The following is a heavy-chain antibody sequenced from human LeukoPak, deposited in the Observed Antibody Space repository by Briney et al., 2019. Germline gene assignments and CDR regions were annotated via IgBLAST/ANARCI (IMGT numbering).Heavy chain of an antibody. Sequence: SETLSLTCTVSGGSISSYFWSWIRQPAGKGLEWIERIYATGITNYNPSLKSRVTMSVDTSKNQFPLKLNSVTAADTAVYYCARETTGTERHFDYWGQGTLVTVSS. CDR3: ARETTGTERHFDY. CDR2: IYATGIT. D-gene: IGHD1-1*01. J-gene: IGHJ4*02. CDR1: GGSISSYF. V-gene: IGHV4-4*07.